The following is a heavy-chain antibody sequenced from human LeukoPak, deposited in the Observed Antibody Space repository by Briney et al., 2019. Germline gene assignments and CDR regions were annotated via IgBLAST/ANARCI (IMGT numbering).Heavy chain of an antibody. Sequence: SETLSLSCTVSGGSISSYYWSWIRQPPGKGLEWIGYIYYSGSTNYNPTLKSRVTISVDTSKNQFSLRLSSVTAADTAVYYCARGYDYVWGSHRALGYWGQGTLVTVSS. CDR2: IYYSGST. J-gene: IGHJ4*02. CDR3: ARGYDYVWGSHRALGY. V-gene: IGHV4-59*01. CDR1: GGSISSYY. D-gene: IGHD3-16*02.